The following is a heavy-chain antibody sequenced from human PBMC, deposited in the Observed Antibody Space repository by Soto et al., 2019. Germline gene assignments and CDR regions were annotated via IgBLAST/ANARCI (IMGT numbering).Heavy chain of an antibody. V-gene: IGHV4-59*01. CDR1: GGSISSYY. CDR2: IYYSGST. D-gene: IGHD3-3*01. J-gene: IGHJ5*02. CDR3: ARVVTIFGEINWFDP. Sequence: SETLSLTCTVSGGSISSYYWSWIRQPPGKGLEWIGYIYYSGSTNYNPSLKSRVTISVDTSKNQFSLKLSSVTAADTAVYYCARVVTIFGEINWFDPWGQGTLVTVSS.